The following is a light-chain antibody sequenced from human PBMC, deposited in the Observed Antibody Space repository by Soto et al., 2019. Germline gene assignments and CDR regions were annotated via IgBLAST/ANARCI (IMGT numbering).Light chain of an antibody. CDR1: SSNIGSAY. CDR2: RNN. V-gene: IGLV1-47*01. J-gene: IGLJ3*02. Sequence: QSVLTQPPSASGTPGQTVTISCSGSSSNIGSAYIYWYQHLQGTAPKLLFYRNNQRPSGVPDRFSASKSGTSDSLAISGLRSEDDADYYCAAWDDSLVVFGGGTKVTVL. CDR3: AAWDDSLVV.